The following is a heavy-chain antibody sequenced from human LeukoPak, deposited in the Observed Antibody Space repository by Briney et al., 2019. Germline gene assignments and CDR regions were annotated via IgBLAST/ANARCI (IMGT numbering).Heavy chain of an antibody. CDR2: ISGSGGST. J-gene: IGHJ4*02. D-gene: IGHD3-3*01. CDR1: GFTLSSYA. Sequence: GGSLRLSCAASGFTLSSYAMSWVRQAPGKGLEWVSAISGSGGSTYYADSVKGRFTISRDNSKNTLYLQMNSLRAEDTAVYYCVGFLKWLLSAYFDYWGQGTLVTVSS. CDR3: VGFLKWLLSAYFDY. V-gene: IGHV3-23*01.